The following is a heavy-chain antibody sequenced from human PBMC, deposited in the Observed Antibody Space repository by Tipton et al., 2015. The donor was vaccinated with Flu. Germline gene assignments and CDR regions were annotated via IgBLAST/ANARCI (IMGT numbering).Heavy chain of an antibody. J-gene: IGHJ4*02. CDR2: IRHDESDK. D-gene: IGHD6-19*01. V-gene: IGHV3-30*02. CDR1: GFMFSGYG. CDR3: AKDGWDTSGWYPFDY. Sequence: SGFMFSGYGMHWVRQAPGKGLEWVAFIRHDESDKYYADSVQGRFTISRDNSKNALYLAINSLRTEDTAVYYCAKDGWDTSGWYPFDYWGQGTLVAVS.